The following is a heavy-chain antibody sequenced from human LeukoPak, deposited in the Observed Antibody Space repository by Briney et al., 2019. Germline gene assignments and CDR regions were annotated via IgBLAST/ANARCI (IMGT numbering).Heavy chain of an antibody. D-gene: IGHD5-18*01. CDR3: ARQVGDTAMARDFDY. CDR1: GGSIRSSYYY. CDR2: IYDSGST. V-gene: IGHV4-39*01. J-gene: IGHJ4*02. Sequence: SETLSLTCTVSGGSIRSSYYYWGWIRQPPGKGLEWIGSIYDSGSTYYNPSLKSRVTISVDTSKNQFSLKLSSVTAADTAVYYCARQVGDTAMARDFDYWGQGTLVTVSS.